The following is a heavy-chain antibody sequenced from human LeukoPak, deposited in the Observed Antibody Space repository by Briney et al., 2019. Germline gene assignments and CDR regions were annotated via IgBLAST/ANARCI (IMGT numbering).Heavy chain of an antibody. J-gene: IGHJ4*02. CDR1: GFTFDDYA. CDR2: ISWNSGSI. V-gene: IGHV3-9*01. D-gene: IGHD6-6*01. Sequence: GRSLRLSCAASGFTFDDYAMHWVRQAPGKGLEWVSGISWNSGSIGYADSVKGRFTISRDNAKNSLYLQMNSLRAEDTALYYCAKDLTRPTAYWGQGTLVTVSS. CDR3: AKDLTRPTAY.